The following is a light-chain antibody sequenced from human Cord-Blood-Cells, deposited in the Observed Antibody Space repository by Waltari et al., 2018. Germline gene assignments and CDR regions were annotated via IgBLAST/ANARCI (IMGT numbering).Light chain of an antibody. Sequence: DIQMTQSPSSLSASVGDRVTLTCRASQSISSYLNWYQQKPGKAPKLLIYAASSLQSGVPSRFSGSGSGTDFTRPISRLQPEDFAPYYCQQSYSTPWTFGQGTNVEIK. J-gene: IGKJ1*01. CDR1: QSISSY. CDR3: QQSYSTPWT. CDR2: AAS. V-gene: IGKV1-39*01.